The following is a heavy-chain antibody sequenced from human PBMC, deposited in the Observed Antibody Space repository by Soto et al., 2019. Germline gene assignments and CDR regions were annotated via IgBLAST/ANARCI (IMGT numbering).Heavy chain of an antibody. V-gene: IGHV4-31*03. J-gene: IGHJ3*02. CDR2: IYYSGST. CDR3: ARDYSCSGGSCYFAFDI. D-gene: IGHD2-15*01. Sequence: NPSETLSLTCTVSGGSISSGGYYWSWIRQHPGKGLEWIGYIYYSGSTYYNPSLKSRVTISVDTSKNQFSLKLSSVTAADTAVYYCARDYSCSGGSCYFAFDIWGQGTTVTVSS. CDR1: GGSISSGGYY.